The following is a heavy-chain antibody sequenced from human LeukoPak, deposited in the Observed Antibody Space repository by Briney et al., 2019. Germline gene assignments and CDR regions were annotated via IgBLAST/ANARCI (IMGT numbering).Heavy chain of an antibody. CDR3: ARDGSGYSYGYWDY. V-gene: IGHV4-34*01. D-gene: IGHD5-18*01. CDR2: INHSGST. J-gene: IGHJ4*02. Sequence: PSETLSLTCAVYGGSFSGYYWSWIRQPPGKGLEWIGEINHSGSTNYNPSLKSRVTISVDTSKNQFSLKLSSVTAADTAVYYCARDGSGYSYGYWDYWGQGTLVTVSS. CDR1: GGSFSGYY.